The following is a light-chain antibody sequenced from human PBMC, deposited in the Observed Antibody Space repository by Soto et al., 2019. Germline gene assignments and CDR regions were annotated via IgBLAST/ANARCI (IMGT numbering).Light chain of an antibody. J-gene: IGKJ2*01. V-gene: IGKV3-15*01. CDR1: QSVSIK. CDR3: QQYYNWPLEYT. Sequence: EIVMTQSPGTLSVSPGERVTLSCRSSQSVSIKVAWYQQKPGQAPRLLIFTASLRATGVPARFSGSGSGTEFTLTISSLQSEDFAVYWCQQYYNWPLEYTFGQGTKLEI. CDR2: TAS.